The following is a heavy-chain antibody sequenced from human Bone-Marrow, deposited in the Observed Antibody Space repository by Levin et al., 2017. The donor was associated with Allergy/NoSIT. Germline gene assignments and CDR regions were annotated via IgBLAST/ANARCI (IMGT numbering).Heavy chain of an antibody. CDR2: ISDNSYTT. D-gene: IGHD2-15*01. V-gene: IGHV3-23*01. J-gene: IGHJ2*01. CDR1: GFTFSRYA. Sequence: LSLTCAASGFTFSRYAMSWVRQAPGKGPEWVSFISDNSYTTHYADSVKGRFTISRDNSKNMLYLQMNNLRAEDTAIYYCAKDPPAILGWYFDIWGRGTLVVVSS. CDR3: AKDPPAILGWYFDI.